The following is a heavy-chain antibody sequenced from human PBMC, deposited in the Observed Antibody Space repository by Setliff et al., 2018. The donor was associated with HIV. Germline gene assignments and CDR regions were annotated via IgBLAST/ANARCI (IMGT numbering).Heavy chain of an antibody. CDR2: IYSSGST. CDR3: ARHYYTDPFDY. J-gene: IGHJ4*02. D-gene: IGHD3-22*01. Sequence: SETLSLTCTVSGGSISGYYWSWIRQSPGKGLDWIGYIYSSGSTDYNPSLKSRITISVDTSKNQFSLQLSSVTAANTAVYYCARHYYTDPFDYWGQGILVTVPQ. CDR1: GGSISGYY. V-gene: IGHV4-59*08.